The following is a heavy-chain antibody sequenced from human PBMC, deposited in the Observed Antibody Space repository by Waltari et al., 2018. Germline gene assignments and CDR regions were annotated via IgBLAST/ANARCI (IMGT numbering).Heavy chain of an antibody. Sequence: QVQLVQSGAEVKKPGASVKVSCKASAYSFSDYYVHWVPQAPGQGLEWMGRFNPNSGVANYAQKFQDRVTMTSDTSVTTAYMELSGLRSDDTAMYYCARLWGCSTTGCYDRPSLDYWGQGTLVAVSS. D-gene: IGHD1-1*01. CDR1: AYSFSDYY. CDR2: FNPNSGVA. J-gene: IGHJ4*02. V-gene: IGHV1-2*06. CDR3: ARLWGCSTTGCYDRPSLDY.